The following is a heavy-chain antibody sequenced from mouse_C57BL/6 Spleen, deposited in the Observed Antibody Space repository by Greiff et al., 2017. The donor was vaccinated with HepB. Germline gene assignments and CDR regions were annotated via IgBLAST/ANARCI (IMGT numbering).Heavy chain of an antibody. CDR2: IWRGGST. D-gene: IGHD1-1*01. V-gene: IGHV2-5*01. J-gene: IGHJ4*01. Sequence: QVQLKESGPGLVQPSQSLSITCTVSGFSLTSYGVHWVRQSPGKGLEWLGVIWRGGSTDYNAAFMSRLSITKDNSKSQVFFKMNSLQADDTAIYYCAKNDGYGSRYAMDYWGQGTSVTVSS. CDR3: AKNDGYGSRYAMDY. CDR1: GFSLTSYG.